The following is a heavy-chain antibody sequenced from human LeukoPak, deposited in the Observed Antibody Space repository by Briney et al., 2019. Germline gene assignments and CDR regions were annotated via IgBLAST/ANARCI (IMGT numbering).Heavy chain of an antibody. Sequence: PGGSLRLSCAASGFTFSSYAMHWVRQAPGKGLEYVSAISSNGGSTYYANSVKGRFTISRDNSKNTLYLQMGSLRAEDTAVYYCASRNWNYGWYWGQGTLVTVSS. CDR3: ASRNWNYGWY. D-gene: IGHD1-7*01. V-gene: IGHV3-64*01. J-gene: IGHJ4*02. CDR1: GFTFSSYA. CDR2: ISSNGGST.